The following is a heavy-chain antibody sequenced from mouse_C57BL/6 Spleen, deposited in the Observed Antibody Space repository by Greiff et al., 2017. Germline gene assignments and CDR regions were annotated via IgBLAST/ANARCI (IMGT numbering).Heavy chain of an antibody. CDR3: AKLSGETEYFAY. J-gene: IGHJ2*01. V-gene: IGHV2-3*01. CDR2: IWGGGGT. CDR1: GFSFTSYV. Sequence: VQLKESGPGLVAPSQSLSITCTVSGFSFTSYVVSWVRQPPGKGLEWLGVIWGGGGTNYHSALISSLSTSKDNSRSQVFLKLNRPQTDDTATYYCAKLSGETEYFAYWGQGTTLTVSS.